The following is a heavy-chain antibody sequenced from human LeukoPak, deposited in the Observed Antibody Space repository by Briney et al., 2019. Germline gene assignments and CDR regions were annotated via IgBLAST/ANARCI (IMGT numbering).Heavy chain of an antibody. D-gene: IGHD1-26*01. CDR1: GYSISSGYY. CDR2: IYHSGST. CDR3: ARLRSPGDFDY. J-gene: IGHJ4*02. V-gene: IGHV4-38-2*02. Sequence: SETLSLTCTVSGYSISSGYYWGWIRPPPGKGLEWIGSIYHSGSTYYNPSLKSRVAISVDTSKNQFSLKLSSVTAADTAVYYCARLRSPGDFDYWGQGTLVTVSS.